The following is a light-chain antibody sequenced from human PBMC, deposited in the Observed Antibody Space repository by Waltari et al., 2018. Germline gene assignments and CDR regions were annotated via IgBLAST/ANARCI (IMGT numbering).Light chain of an antibody. CDR1: SSNIGHNF. V-gene: IGLV1-51*01. CDR3: GTWDSSLSAVV. Sequence: QSVLTQPPSVSAAPGQKVTISCSGSSSNIGHNFVSWYQQFPGTAPKLLIYENNKRPSGIPDRFACSKSDTSATLGITGLQTGDEADYYCGTWDSSLSAVVFGGGTKLTVL. J-gene: IGLJ2*01. CDR2: ENN.